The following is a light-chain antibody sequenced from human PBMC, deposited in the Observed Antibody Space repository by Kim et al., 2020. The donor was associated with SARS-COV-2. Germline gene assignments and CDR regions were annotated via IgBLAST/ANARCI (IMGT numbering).Light chain of an antibody. Sequence: DIQMTQSPSPLSTSVGDRVTITCRASQSISSWLAWYQQKPGKAPKLLIYDASSLESGVPSRFSGSGSGTEFTLTISSLQPDDFATYYCQQYSSYSSYTFGQGTKLEI. CDR3: QQYSSYSSYT. CDR1: QSISSW. CDR2: DAS. V-gene: IGKV1-5*01. J-gene: IGKJ2*01.